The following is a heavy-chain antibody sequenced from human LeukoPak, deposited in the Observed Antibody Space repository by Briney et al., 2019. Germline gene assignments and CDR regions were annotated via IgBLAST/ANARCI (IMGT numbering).Heavy chain of an antibody. V-gene: IGHV3-7*05. CDR1: GFTFSSFW. CDR3: ARGGYKFGV. CDR2: IKEDGSEK. J-gene: IGHJ4*02. D-gene: IGHD5-18*01. Sequence: GGSLRLSCAASGFTFSSFWMNWVRQAPGKGLEWVAKIKEDGSEKYYVDSVKGRFTISRDNTKNSMYLQMNSLRADDTAVYYCARGGYKFGVWGRGTLVTVSS.